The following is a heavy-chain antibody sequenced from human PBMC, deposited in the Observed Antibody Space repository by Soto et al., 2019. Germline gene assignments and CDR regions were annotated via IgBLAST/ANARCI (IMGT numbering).Heavy chain of an antibody. J-gene: IGHJ6*02. CDR1: GYTFTSYY. V-gene: IGHV1-46*01. D-gene: IGHD1-26*01. Sequence: ASVKVSCKASGYTFTSYYMHWVREAPGQGLEWVGIINPSGGSTSYAQKFQGRVTMTRDTSTSTVYMELSSLRSEDTAVYYCASDKWELPNYYYYGMDVWGQGTTVTVSS. CDR2: INPSGGST. CDR3: ASDKWELPNYYYYGMDV.